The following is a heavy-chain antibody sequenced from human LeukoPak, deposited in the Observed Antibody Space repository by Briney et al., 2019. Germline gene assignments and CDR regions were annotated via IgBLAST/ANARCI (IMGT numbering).Heavy chain of an antibody. CDR2: IYHSGST. D-gene: IGHD5-12*01. CDR1: GGSISSGGYS. V-gene: IGHV4-30-2*01. J-gene: IGHJ5*02. Sequence: SQTLSLTCAVSGGSISSGGYSWSWIRQPPGKGLEWIGYIYHSGSTYYNPSLKSRVTISVDRSKNQFSLKLSSVTAADTAVYYCAGAHAKGGYSGYDYWFDPWGQGTLVTVSS. CDR3: AGAHAKGGYSGYDYWFDP.